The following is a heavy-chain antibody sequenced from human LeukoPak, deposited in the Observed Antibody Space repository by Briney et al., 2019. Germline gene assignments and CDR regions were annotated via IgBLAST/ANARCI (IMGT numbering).Heavy chain of an antibody. CDR3: ARDRGYLASDY. J-gene: IGHJ4*02. Sequence: GGSLRLSCAASGFTFSAYWMGWVRQPPGKGREGLGNIKEDGSEKYYGDLVKGRFTISRDNAKNSLSLQMNSLRVEDTAVYYCARDRGYLASDYWGQGTLVTVSS. D-gene: IGHD3-10*01. V-gene: IGHV3-7*03. CDR2: IKEDGSEK. CDR1: GFTFSAYW.